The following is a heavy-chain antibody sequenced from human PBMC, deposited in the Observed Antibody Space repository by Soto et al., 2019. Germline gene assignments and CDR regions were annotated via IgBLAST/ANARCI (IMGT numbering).Heavy chain of an antibody. Sequence: GGSLRLSCAASGFTFSSYAMSWVRQAPGKGLEWVSAISGSGGSTYYADSVKGRFTISRDNSKNTLYLQMNSLRAEDTAVYYCAKDPYIVVVVALTSHAFDIWGQGTMVTVSS. V-gene: IGHV3-23*01. CDR3: AKDPYIVVVVALTSHAFDI. D-gene: IGHD2-15*01. CDR2: ISGSGGST. J-gene: IGHJ3*02. CDR1: GFTFSSYA.